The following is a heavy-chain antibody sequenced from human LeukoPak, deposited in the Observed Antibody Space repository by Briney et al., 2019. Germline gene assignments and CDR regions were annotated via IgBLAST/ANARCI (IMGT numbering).Heavy chain of an antibody. Sequence: SETLSLTCTVSGGSNSSSSYYWGWIRQPPGKGLEWIGSIYYSGSTYYNPSLKSRVTISVDPSKNQFSLKLSSVTAADTAVYYCARHSGYSYGYAYYYYDMDVWGKGTTVTVSS. V-gene: IGHV4-39*01. J-gene: IGHJ6*03. CDR2: IYYSGST. CDR3: ARHSGYSYGYAYYYYDMDV. D-gene: IGHD5-18*01. CDR1: GGSNSSSSYY.